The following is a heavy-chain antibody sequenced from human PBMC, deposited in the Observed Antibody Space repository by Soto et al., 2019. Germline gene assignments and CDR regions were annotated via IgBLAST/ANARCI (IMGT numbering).Heavy chain of an antibody. Sequence: VELVETGGGLIQPGGSLRLSCAVSGLTVSRTQMSWVRQAPGKGLQWVSLIYSAGSTYYANAVKGRFTISRDISENKIFLELNGLTVDDTAVYYCARAREPEYSSSIFFDYWGRGTVVTVSS. CDR3: ARAREPEYSSSIFFDY. J-gene: IGHJ4*01. CDR2: IYSAGST. V-gene: IGHV3-53*02. D-gene: IGHD6-6*01. CDR1: GLTVSRTQ.